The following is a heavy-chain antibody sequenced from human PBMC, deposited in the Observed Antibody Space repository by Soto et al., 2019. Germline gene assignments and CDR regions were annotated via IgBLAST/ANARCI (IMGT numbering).Heavy chain of an antibody. Sequence: QVQLVQSGAEVQKPGSSVKVSCKASGDTFSFYSINWVRQAPGLGLEWMGRINPILSVSNYAQKFQGRVTITXDXSTSTAYMELSSLRSEDTAMYYCATNYGSGYRAFDYWGQGALVTVSS. CDR3: ATNYGSGYRAFDY. CDR1: GDTFSFYS. D-gene: IGHD3-10*01. V-gene: IGHV1-69*02. CDR2: INPILSVS. J-gene: IGHJ4*02.